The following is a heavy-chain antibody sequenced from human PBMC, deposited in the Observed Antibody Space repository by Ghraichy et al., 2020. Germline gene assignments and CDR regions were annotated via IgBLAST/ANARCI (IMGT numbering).Heavy chain of an antibody. CDR2: ISGDGSTT. CDR1: GFTFSNYW. CDR3: VPNAFDI. J-gene: IGHJ3*02. V-gene: IGHV3-74*01. Sequence: GGSPRLSCAASGFTFSNYWMHWVRQGPGKGLVWVARISGDGSTTGYADSVEGRFTVSRDNAKSILYLQMNSLSADDTALYYCVPNAFDIWGRGTMVTVSS.